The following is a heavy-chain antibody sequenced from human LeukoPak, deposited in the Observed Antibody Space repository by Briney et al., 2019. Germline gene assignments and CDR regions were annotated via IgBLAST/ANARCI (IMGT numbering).Heavy chain of an antibody. D-gene: IGHD4-17*01. V-gene: IGHV4-38-2*01. CDR1: GFTFSSYA. Sequence: GSLRLSCAASGFTFSSYAMSWVRQPPGKGLEWIGSIYTRGNTYYNPSLKSRVTMSVDTSKRQFSLKLSSVTAADTAVYHCVIGDYNFFDYWGQGTLVTVSS. CDR3: VIGDYNFFDY. J-gene: IGHJ4*02. CDR2: IYTRGNT.